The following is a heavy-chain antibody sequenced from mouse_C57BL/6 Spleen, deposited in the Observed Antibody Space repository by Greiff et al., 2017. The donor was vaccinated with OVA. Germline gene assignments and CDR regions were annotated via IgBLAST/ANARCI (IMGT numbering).Heavy chain of an antibody. CDR2: IDPETGGT. D-gene: IGHD3-3*01. CDR1: GYTFTDYE. Sequence: VQLQQSGAELVRPGASVTLSCKASGYTFTDYEMHWVKQTPVHGLEWIGAIDPETGGTAYNQKFKGKAILTADKSSSTAYMELRSLTSEDSAVYYCTRKGWDWVFADWGQGTLVTVSA. CDR3: TRKGWDWVFAD. V-gene: IGHV1-15*01. J-gene: IGHJ3*01.